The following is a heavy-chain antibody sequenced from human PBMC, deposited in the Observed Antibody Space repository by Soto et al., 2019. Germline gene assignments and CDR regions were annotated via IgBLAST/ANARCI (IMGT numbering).Heavy chain of an antibody. CDR3: ARATYYYDSSGYSDRVLDY. V-gene: IGHV4-31*03. Sequence: QVQLQESGPGLVKPSQTLSLTCTVSGGSISSGGYYWSWIRQHPGKGLEWIGYIFYSGNTYYTPSLKSRVTISVATLKNQFSLKLSSVTAADTAVYYCARATYYYDSSGYSDRVLDYWGQGTLVTVSS. J-gene: IGHJ4*02. CDR1: GGSISSGGYY. D-gene: IGHD3-22*01. CDR2: IFYSGNT.